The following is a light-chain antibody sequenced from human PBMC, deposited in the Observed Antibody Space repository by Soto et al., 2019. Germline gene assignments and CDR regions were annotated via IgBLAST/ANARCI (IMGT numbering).Light chain of an antibody. CDR2: GAS. CDR3: QQYGSFTWT. Sequence: EIVLTQSPGTLSLSPGERATLSCRASQSVSSSYLAWYQQKPGQAPRLLIYGASSRATGIPDRFSGSGSGTDFTLTISRLEREDVAVYYCQQYGSFTWTFGQGTKVEIK. CDR1: QSVSSSY. V-gene: IGKV3-20*01. J-gene: IGKJ1*01.